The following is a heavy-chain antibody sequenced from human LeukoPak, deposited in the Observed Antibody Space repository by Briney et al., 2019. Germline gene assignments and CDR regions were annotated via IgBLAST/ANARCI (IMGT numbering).Heavy chain of an antibody. CDR3: ARAANDAFDI. CDR1: GGSFSGYY. Sequence: SETLSLTCAVYGGSFSGYYWSWIRQPPGKGLEWIGEINHSGSTNYNPSLKSRVTISVDTSKNQFSLKLSSVTAADTAVYYCARAANDAFDIWGQGTMVTVSS. V-gene: IGHV4-34*01. CDR2: INHSGST. J-gene: IGHJ3*02.